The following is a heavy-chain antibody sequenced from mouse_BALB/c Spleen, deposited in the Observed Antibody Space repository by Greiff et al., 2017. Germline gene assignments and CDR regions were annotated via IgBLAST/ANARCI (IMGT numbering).Heavy chain of an antibody. Sequence: DVHLVESGGGLVQPGGSRKLSCAASGFTFSSFGMHWVRQAPEKGLEWVAYISSGSSTIYYADTVKGRFTISRDNPKNTLFLQMTSLRSEDTAMYYCARDPSYAMDYWGQGTSVTVSS. CDR3: ARDPSYAMDY. CDR1: GFTFSSFG. J-gene: IGHJ4*01. CDR2: ISSGSSTI. V-gene: IGHV5-17*02.